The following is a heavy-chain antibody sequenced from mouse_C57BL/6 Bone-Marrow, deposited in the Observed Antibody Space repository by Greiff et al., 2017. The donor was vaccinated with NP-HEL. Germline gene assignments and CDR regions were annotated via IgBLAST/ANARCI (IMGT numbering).Heavy chain of an antibody. D-gene: IGHD2-2*01. CDR3: ARRGYHWYFDV. Sequence: VQLQQSGAELVKPGASVKLSCTASGFNIKDYYMHWVKQRTEQGLEWIGRIDPEDGETKYVPKFQGKATITADTSSNTAYLQLSSLTSEDTAVYYCARRGYHWYFDVWGTGTTVTVSS. V-gene: IGHV14-2*01. CDR1: GFNIKDYY. J-gene: IGHJ1*03. CDR2: IDPEDGET.